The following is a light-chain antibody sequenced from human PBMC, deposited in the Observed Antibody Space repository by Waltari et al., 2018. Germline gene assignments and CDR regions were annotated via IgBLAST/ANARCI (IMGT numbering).Light chain of an antibody. V-gene: IGKV3-15*01. CDR3: QQYTNWPQT. CDR2: DAS. J-gene: IGKJ1*01. Sequence: EILMTQSPATLSVSPGERATLPCRASHSVTTNLAWYQQKPGQAPRLLIFDASTRATGVPARFSGSGSGTEFTLTISSLQSEDFAVYYCQQYTNWPQTFGQGTKVDI. CDR1: HSVTTN.